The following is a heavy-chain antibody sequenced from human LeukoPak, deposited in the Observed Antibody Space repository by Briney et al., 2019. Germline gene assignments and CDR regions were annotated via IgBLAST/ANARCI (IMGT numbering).Heavy chain of an antibody. J-gene: IGHJ4*02. V-gene: IGHV4-59*01. Sequence: SGTLSLTCTVSGGSINGYYWSWIRQPPGKGLEWVGYIHSSGNTKYNPSLTSRVTISVDTSKNYFSLKLSSVTAAETAVYYCARSDTDMGSLSNFDYWGQGTQVTVSS. D-gene: IGHD5-18*01. CDR2: IHSSGNT. CDR3: ARSDTDMGSLSNFDY. CDR1: GGSINGYY.